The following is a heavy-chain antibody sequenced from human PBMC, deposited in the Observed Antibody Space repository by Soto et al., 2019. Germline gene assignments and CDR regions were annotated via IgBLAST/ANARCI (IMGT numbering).Heavy chain of an antibody. CDR3: ARANIVLMVYATSWRPFDY. J-gene: IGHJ4*02. D-gene: IGHD2-8*01. Sequence: PSETLSLTCAVYGGSFSGYYWSWIRQPPGKGLEWIGEINHSGSTNYNPSLKSRVTISVDTSKNQFSLKLSSVTAADTAVYYCARANIVLMVYATSWRPFDYWGQGTLVTVSS. CDR1: GGSFSGYY. CDR2: INHSGST. V-gene: IGHV4-34*01.